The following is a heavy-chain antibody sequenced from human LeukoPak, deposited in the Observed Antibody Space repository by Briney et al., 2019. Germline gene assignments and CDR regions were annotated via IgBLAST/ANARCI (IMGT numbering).Heavy chain of an antibody. CDR1: GGSISGYY. V-gene: IGHV4-59*01. CDR2: IYYSGST. J-gene: IGHJ5*02. D-gene: IGHD2-15*01. Sequence: SETLSLTCTVSGGSISGYYLSWIRQSPGKGLEWIGYIYYSGSTNHNPSLKSRVTMSVDTSKNHFSLKVSSVTAADTAVYYCARAVVVAATVNWFVPWGQGPLVTVSS. CDR3: ARAVVVAATVNWFVP.